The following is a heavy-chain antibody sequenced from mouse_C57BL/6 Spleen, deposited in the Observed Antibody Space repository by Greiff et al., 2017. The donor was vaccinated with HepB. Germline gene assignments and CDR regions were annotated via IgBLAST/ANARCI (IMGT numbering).Heavy chain of an antibody. Sequence: QVQLQQPGAELVMPGASVKLSCKASGYTFTSYWMHWVKQRPGQGLEWIGEIDPSDSYTNYNQKFKGKSTLTVDKSSSTAYMQLSSLTSEDSAVYYCARNDGYYETYWGQGTLVTVSA. CDR2: IDPSDSYT. CDR1: GYTFTSYW. J-gene: IGHJ3*01. CDR3: ARNDGYYETY. V-gene: IGHV1-69*01. D-gene: IGHD2-3*01.